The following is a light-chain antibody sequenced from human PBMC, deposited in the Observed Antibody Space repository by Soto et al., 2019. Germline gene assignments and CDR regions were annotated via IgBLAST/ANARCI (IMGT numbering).Light chain of an antibody. J-gene: IGLJ2*01. CDR3: CSYAGSSTFVV. Sequence: QSVLTQPASVSGSPGQSITISCTGTSSDVGSYNLVSWYQQHPGKAPKLMIYEVSKRPSGVSNRFSGSKSGNTASLTISGFQAEDEADYYCCSYAGSSTFVVFGGGTQLTVL. CDR2: EVS. CDR1: SSDVGSYNL. V-gene: IGLV2-23*02.